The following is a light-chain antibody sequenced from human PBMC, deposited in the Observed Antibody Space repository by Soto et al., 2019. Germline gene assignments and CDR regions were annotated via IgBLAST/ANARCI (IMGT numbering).Light chain of an antibody. CDR1: QRVSSY. CDR2: DAS. J-gene: IGKJ1*01. CDR3: KQHSNWPPMT. V-gene: IGKV3-11*01. Sequence: IVSTQSPYNLSLSPGERPTLSCRASQRVSSYVAWYEQKDGQAPRLLIYDASNMATGIPARFSGGGAGTNFTLTPSRLEPVDFAVYCSKQHSNWPPMTVGQGT.